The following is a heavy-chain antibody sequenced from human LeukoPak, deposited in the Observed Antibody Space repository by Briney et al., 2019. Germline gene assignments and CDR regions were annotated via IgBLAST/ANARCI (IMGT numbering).Heavy chain of an antibody. CDR3: ARGYKRAIIGVVRKGANWFDP. CDR1: GDSINIGGYS. J-gene: IGHJ5*02. CDR2: FYYSGTA. D-gene: IGHD3-3*01. V-gene: IGHV4-30-4*07. Sequence: SQTLSLTCAASGDSINIGGYSGSSMRPPPGRGLGLVGYFYYSGTAYNPPSIKSRVNISVDTSKRQFTMKLSSVSAADTAVYFCARGYKRAIIGVVRKGANWFDPWGQGTLVTVSS.